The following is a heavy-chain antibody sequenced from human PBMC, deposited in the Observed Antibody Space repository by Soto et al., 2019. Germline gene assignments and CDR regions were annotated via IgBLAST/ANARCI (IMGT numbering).Heavy chain of an antibody. CDR2: INPNSGGT. CDR1: GYTFTGYY. D-gene: IGHD2-15*01. CDR3: ARQVVGNYYGMDV. J-gene: IGHJ6*02. V-gene: IGHV1-2*04. Sequence: QVQLVQSGAEVKKPGASVKVSCKASGYTFTGYYMHWVRQAPGQGLEWMGGINPNSGGTNYAQKFQGWVTMTRDTYISTAYMELSRLRSDDTAVYYCARQVVGNYYGMDVWGQGTTVTVSS.